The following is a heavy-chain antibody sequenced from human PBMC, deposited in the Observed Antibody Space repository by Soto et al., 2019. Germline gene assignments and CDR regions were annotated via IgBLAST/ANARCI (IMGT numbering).Heavy chain of an antibody. D-gene: IGHD6-19*01. CDR1: GGSISSYY. Sequence: PSETLSLTCTVAGGSISSYYWSWIRQPAGKGLEWIGRIYTSGSTNYNPSLKSRVTMSVDTSKNQFSLKLSSVTAADTAVYYCARGFRAGYRSGWYLGYFDYWGQGTLVNVSS. V-gene: IGHV4-4*07. J-gene: IGHJ4*02. CDR2: IYTSGST. CDR3: ARGFRAGYRSGWYLGYFDY.